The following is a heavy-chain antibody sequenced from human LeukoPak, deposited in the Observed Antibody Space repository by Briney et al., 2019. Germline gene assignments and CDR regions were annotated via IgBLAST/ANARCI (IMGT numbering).Heavy chain of an antibody. CDR2: IYYSGST. V-gene: IGHV4-39*01. J-gene: IGHJ6*03. Sequence: SETLSLTCTVSGGSITSGSYYWGWIRQPPGKGLEWIGSIYYSGSTYYNPSLKSRVTISVDTSKKQFSLKLSSVTAADTAVYYCARTNYYYYYMDVWGKGTTVTVSS. CDR1: GGSITSGSYY. CDR3: ARTNYYYYYMDV.